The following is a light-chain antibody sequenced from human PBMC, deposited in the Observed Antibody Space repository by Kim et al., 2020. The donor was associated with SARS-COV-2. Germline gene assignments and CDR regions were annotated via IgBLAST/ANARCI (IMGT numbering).Light chain of an antibody. CDR1: QIIETY. J-gene: IGKJ2*01. Sequence: ASVGDRVSITCRASQIIETYLAWYQQKPGTAPALLIYQAYSLHIGVPSRFSGSGSGTEFTLTINSLQPDDFATYYCQHYIRFPYTFGQGTKVHIK. CDR3: QHYIRFPYT. V-gene: IGKV1-5*01. CDR2: QAY.